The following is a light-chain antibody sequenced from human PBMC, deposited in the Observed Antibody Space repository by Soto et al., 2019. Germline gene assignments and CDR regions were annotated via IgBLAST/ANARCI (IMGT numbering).Light chain of an antibody. CDR3: GTWDSSLSASYV. J-gene: IGLJ1*01. CDR1: SSKIGNNY. Sequence: QSVLTQPPSVSAAPGQKGTISCSGSSSKIGNNYVSWYQQLPGTAPKLLIYENNKRPSGIPDRFSGSKSGTSATLGITGLQTGDEADYYCGTWDSSLSASYVFGTGTKVT. CDR2: ENN. V-gene: IGLV1-51*02.